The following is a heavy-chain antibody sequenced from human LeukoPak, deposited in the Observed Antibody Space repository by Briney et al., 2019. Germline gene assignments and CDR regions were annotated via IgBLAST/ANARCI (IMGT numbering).Heavy chain of an antibody. V-gene: IGHV4-59*08. CDR3: ARHTFVRFDY. CDR2: IYYSGST. J-gene: IGHJ4*02. D-gene: IGHD3-10*01. CDR1: GGSISSYY. Sequence: SETLSLTCTVSGGSISSYYWSWIRQPPGKGLEWIGYIYYSGSTNYNPSLKSRVTISVDTSKNQFSLKLSSVTAADTAAYYCARHTFVRFDYWGQGTLVTVSS.